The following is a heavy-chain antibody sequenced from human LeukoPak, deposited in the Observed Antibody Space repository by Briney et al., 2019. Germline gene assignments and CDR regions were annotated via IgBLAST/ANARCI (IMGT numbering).Heavy chain of an antibody. V-gene: IGHV3-7*01. CDR1: RFTFSSYW. J-gene: IGHJ4*02. D-gene: IGHD1-26*01. Sequence: GGSLRLSCAASRFTFSSYWMSWVRQAPGKGLEWVANINQDGSAKYYVDSVKGRFTISRDNAKNSLYLQMNSLRAEDTAVYYCASFKLGILAFDYWGQGDLVTVSS. CDR3: ASFKLGILAFDY. CDR2: INQDGSAK.